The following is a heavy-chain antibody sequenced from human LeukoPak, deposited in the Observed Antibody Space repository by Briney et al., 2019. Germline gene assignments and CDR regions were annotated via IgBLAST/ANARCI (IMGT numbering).Heavy chain of an antibody. CDR1: GYSISSDYY. CDR2: IYQSGST. J-gene: IGHJ5*02. CDR3: ARAYVRIAVAGTLNWFDP. V-gene: IGHV4-38-2*01. Sequence: SETLSLTCAVSGYSISSDYYWGWIRQPPGKGLEWIGSIYQSGSTSYNPSLKSRVTISVDTSKNQFSLKLSSVTAADTAVYYCARAYVRIAVAGTLNWFDPWGQGTLVTVSS. D-gene: IGHD6-19*01.